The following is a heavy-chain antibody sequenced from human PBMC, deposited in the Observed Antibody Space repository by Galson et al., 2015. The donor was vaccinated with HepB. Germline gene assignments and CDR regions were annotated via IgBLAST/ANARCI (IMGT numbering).Heavy chain of an antibody. Sequence: SLRLSCAASGFTFSSYWMSWVRQAPGKGLEWVANIKQDGSEKYYVDSVKGRFTISRDNAKNSLYLQMNSLRAEDTAVYYCARAYRYDFWSGYFRRPAFDYWGQGTLVTVSS. CDR2: IKQDGSEK. V-gene: IGHV3-7*05. CDR1: GFTFSSYW. D-gene: IGHD3-3*01. CDR3: ARAYRYDFWSGYFRRPAFDY. J-gene: IGHJ4*02.